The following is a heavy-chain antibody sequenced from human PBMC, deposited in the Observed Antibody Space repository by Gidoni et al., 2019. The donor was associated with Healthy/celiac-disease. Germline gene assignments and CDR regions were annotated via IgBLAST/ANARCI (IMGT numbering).Heavy chain of an antibody. Sequence: QVQLQESGPGLVKPSQTLSLTCTVSGGSISSGSYYWRWIRQPAGKGLEWIGRIYTSGSTNYNPSLKSRVTISVDTSKNKFSLKLSSVTAADTAVYYCARDPGGGYYYYMDVWGKGTTVTVSS. CDR2: IYTSGST. J-gene: IGHJ6*03. V-gene: IGHV4-61*02. CDR3: ARDPGGGYYYYMDV. CDR1: GGSISSGSYY. D-gene: IGHD3-10*01.